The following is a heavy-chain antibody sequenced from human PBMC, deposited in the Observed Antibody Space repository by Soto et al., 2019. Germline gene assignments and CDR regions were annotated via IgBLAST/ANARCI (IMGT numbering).Heavy chain of an antibody. CDR2: IIPIFGTA. D-gene: IGHD4-4*01. Sequence: ASVKVSCKASGGTFSSYAISWVRQAPGQGLEWMGGIIPIFGTANYAQKFQGRVTITADESTSTAYMELSSLRSEDTAVYYCARAGRDGYSFDYWGQGTLVTVSS. CDR1: GGTFSSYA. V-gene: IGHV1-69*13. CDR3: ARAGRDGYSFDY. J-gene: IGHJ4*02.